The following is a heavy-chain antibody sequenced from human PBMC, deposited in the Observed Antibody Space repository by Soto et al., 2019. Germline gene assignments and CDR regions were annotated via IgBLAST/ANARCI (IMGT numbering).Heavy chain of an antibody. J-gene: IGHJ6*02. D-gene: IGHD3-16*01. Sequence: GGSLRLSCAVSGTTSTDYGMHWVRQAPGKGLEWVSGVLGDNGQIGYADSVKGRFTSSRDNARYFLYLQMNSLTVEDTALYYCVKDMAPGGADVWGQGTAVTVSS. CDR1: GTTSTDYG. V-gene: IGHV3-9*02. CDR3: VKDMAPGGADV. CDR2: VLGDNGQI.